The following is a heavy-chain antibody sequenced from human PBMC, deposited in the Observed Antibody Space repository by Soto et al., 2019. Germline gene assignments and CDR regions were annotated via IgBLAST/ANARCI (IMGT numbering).Heavy chain of an antibody. V-gene: IGHV3-23*01. J-gene: IGHJ6*02. CDR3: AKGQSWGSGSYHDYYYYGMDV. D-gene: IGHD3-10*01. Sequence: PGGSLRLSCAASGFTFSSYAMSWVRQAPGKGLEWVSAISGSGGSTYYADSVKGRFTISRDNSKNTLYLQMNSLRAEDTAVYYCAKGQSWGSGSYHDYYYYGMDVWGQGTTVTVSS. CDR2: ISGSGGST. CDR1: GFTFSSYA.